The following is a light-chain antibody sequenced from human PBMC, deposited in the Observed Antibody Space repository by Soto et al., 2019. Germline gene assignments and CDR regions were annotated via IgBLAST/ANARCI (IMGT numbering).Light chain of an antibody. CDR3: QQSYSATT. J-gene: IGKJ4*01. CDR2: TAS. V-gene: IGKV1-39*01. Sequence: DIQMTQSPSSLSASVGDRVTITCRASQSISNYLNWYQQKPGKAPKLLIYTASTLQSGVPSRFSGSGSGTDLTLTISSLQPEDFATYYCQQSYSATTFGGGTKVEIK. CDR1: QSISNY.